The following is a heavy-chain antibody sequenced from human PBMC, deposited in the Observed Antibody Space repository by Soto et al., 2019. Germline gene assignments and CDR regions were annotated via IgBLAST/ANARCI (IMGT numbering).Heavy chain of an antibody. D-gene: IGHD1-1*01. V-gene: IGHV4-34*01. J-gene: IGHJ4*02. CDR3: ARVYGRNVDY. CDR1: GGCFSGYY. Sequence: QVQLQQWGAGLLKPSETLSLTCAVYGGCFSGYYWSWIRQPPGKGLEWIVEINHSRSTNYNPSLKHRVTISVYTSKNQFSLKLSSVTAADPAVYYCARVYGRNVDYWGQRTMVTVSS. CDR2: INHSRST.